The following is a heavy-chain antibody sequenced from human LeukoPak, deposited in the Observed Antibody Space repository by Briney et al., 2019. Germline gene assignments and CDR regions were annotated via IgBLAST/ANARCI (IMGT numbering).Heavy chain of an antibody. V-gene: IGHV4-39*07. J-gene: IGHJ3*02. CDR3: ARSVRGVAFDI. Sequence: RSSETLSLTCTVSGGSISSSSYYWGWIRQPPGKGLEWIGSIYYSGSTYYNPSLKSRVTISVDTSKNQFSLKLSSVTAADTAVYYCARSVRGVAFDIWGQGTMVTVSS. D-gene: IGHD3-10*01. CDR2: IYYSGST. CDR1: GGSISSSSYY.